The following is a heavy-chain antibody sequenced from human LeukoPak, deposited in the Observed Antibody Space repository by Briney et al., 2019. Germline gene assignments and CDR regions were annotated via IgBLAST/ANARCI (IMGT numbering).Heavy chain of an antibody. CDR3: ARERTFYDSSATDAFDI. CDR2: IYYSGST. Sequence: SETLSLTCTVSGGSISGSYWNWIRQPPGKGLEWIGYIYYSGSTNYNPSLKSRVTISVDTSKNQFSLKLSSVTAADTAVYYCARERTFYDSSATDAFDIWGQGTMVTVSS. CDR1: GGSISGSY. V-gene: IGHV4-59*12. J-gene: IGHJ3*02. D-gene: IGHD3-22*01.